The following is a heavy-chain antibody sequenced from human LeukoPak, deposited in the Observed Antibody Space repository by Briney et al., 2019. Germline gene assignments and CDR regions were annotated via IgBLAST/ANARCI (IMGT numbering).Heavy chain of an antibody. Sequence: ASVKVSCKASGYTFTVYTLQWVRQAPGQGLEWMGWINPSSGATNYAQKFQGRVTMTRDTSISTAYTELTRLRSDDTAVYYCARHDHGARAMDVWGQGTPVTVSS. D-gene: IGHD4-17*01. CDR2: INPSSGAT. J-gene: IGHJ6*02. CDR3: ARHDHGARAMDV. V-gene: IGHV1-2*02. CDR1: GYTFTVYT.